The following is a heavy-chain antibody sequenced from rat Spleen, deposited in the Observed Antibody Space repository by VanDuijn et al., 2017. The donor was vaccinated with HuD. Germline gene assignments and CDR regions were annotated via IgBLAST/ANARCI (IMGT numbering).Heavy chain of an antibody. J-gene: IGHJ4*01. CDR2: ITYDGGST. Sequence: EVQVVESGGGLVQPGRSMKLSCAASGFTFSNFGMAWVRQAPRKGMEWVAYITYDGGSTYYRDSVKGRFTISRDNAKSTLYLQMDSLRSEDTATSQCTRGWDAWGQVASVTVS. V-gene: IGHV5-20*01. CDR3: TRGWDA. CDR1: GFTFSNFG.